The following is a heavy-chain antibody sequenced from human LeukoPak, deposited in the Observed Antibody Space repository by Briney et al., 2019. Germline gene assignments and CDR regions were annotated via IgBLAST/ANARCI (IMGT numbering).Heavy chain of an antibody. V-gene: IGHV4-34*01. Sequence: SETLSLTCAVYGGSFSGYYWSWIRQPPGKGLEWIGEINHSGSTNYSPSLKSRVIISVDTSKNQFSLKLSSVTAADTAVYYCARDRGSRVWGSYRYKTVGGFDYWGQGTLVTVSS. CDR3: ARDRGSRVWGSYRYKTVGGFDY. J-gene: IGHJ4*02. CDR1: GGSFSGYY. D-gene: IGHD3-16*02. CDR2: INHSGST.